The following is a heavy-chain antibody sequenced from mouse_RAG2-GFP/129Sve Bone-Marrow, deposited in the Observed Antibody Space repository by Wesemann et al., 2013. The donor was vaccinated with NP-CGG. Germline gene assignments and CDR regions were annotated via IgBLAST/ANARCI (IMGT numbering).Heavy chain of an antibody. CDR3: ARREGYYGSTWYFDV. Sequence: EVQLVESGGGLVKPGGSLKLSCAASGFTFSSYAMSWVRQSPEKRLEWVAEISSGGSYTYYPDTVTGRFTISRDNAKNTLYLEMSSLRSEDTAMYYCARREGYYGSTWYFDVWGAGTTVTVSS. J-gene: IGHJ1*01. V-gene: IGHV5-9-4*01. CDR1: GFTFSSYA. CDR2: ISSGGSYT. D-gene: IGHD1-1*01.